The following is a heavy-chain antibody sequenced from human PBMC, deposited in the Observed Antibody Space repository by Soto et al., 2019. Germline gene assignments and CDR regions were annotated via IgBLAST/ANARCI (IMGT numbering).Heavy chain of an antibody. CDR1: VFTFHTYE. J-gene: IGHJ6*02. V-gene: IGHV3-48*03. CDR3: ARGAYYYYYGLDV. CDR2: ISSTSSTI. Sequence: PGWSLRLSCASSVFTFHTYEMKWVRQAPGKGLEWVSYISSTSSTISYADSVKGRFTISRDNAKNSLYLQMNSLRAEDTAVYYCARGAYYYYYGLDVWGQGTTVTVSS.